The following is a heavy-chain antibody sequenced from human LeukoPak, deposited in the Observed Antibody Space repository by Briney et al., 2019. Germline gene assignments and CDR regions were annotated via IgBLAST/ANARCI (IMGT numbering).Heavy chain of an antibody. V-gene: IGHV1-2*02. D-gene: IGHD2-21*02. CDR1: GSTFSDYY. J-gene: IGHJ5*01. CDR3: ARGVMVTALWSEKWFES. Sequence: ASVTVSFTASGSTFSDYYMHWVRQAPGQGPEWMGWINPNSGGTNYAQKFQGRVTMTWDTSISTAYMELSRLRFDDTAVYDRARGVMVTALWSEKWFESWGQGTLVTASP. CDR2: INPNSGGT.